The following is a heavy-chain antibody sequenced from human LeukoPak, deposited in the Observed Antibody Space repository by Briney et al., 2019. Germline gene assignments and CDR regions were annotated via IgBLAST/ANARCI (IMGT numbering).Heavy chain of an antibody. D-gene: IGHD3-10*01. V-gene: IGHV3-21*01. CDR3: ARVSYDYYGSGGY. J-gene: IGHJ4*02. CDR1: GFTFSSYS. CDR2: ISSSSSYI. Sequence: GGSLRLSCAASGFTFSSYSMNWVRQAPGKGLEWVSSISSSSSYIYYADSVKGRFTISRDNAKNSLYLQMNSLRAEDTAVYYCARVSYDYYGSGGYWGQGTLVTVSS.